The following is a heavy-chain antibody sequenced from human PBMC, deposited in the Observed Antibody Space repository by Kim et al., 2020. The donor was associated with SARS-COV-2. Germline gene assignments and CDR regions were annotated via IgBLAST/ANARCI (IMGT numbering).Heavy chain of an antibody. CDR2: IYHSGST. CDR3: ARSGRTTVVIPAKLYYYGMDV. Sequence: SETLSLTCAVSGGSISSSNWWSWVRQPPGKGLEWIGEIYHSGSTNYNPSLKSRVTISVDKSKNQFSLKLSSVTAADTAVYYCARSGRTTVVIPAKLYYYGMDVWGQGTTVTVSS. J-gene: IGHJ6*02. CDR1: GGSISSSNW. V-gene: IGHV4-4*02. D-gene: IGHD4-17*01.